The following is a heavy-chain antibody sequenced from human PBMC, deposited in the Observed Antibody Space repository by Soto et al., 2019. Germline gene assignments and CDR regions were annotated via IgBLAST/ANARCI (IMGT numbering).Heavy chain of an antibody. D-gene: IGHD3-22*01. CDR3: ARDPRSYDRSPTHFDY. Sequence: SETLSLTCTVSGGSISSGDYYWSWIRQPPGKGLEWIGYIYYSGSTYYNPSLKSRVTISVDTSKNQFSLKLSSVTAADTAVYYCARDPRSYDRSPTHFDYWGQGTLVTVSS. CDR1: GGSISSGDYY. CDR2: IYYSGST. V-gene: IGHV4-30-4*01. J-gene: IGHJ4*02.